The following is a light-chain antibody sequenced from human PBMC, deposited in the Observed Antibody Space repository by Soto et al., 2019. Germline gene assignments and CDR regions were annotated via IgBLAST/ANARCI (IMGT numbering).Light chain of an antibody. V-gene: IGKV1-39*01. Sequence: DIQMTQSPSSLSASVGDRVPITCRASQSISSYLNWYQQKPGKAPKLLIYAASSLQSGVQSRFSGSGSGTDVTLTISRLQPEDFATYYGQQSYSTPRTFGQGTKVEIK. CDR3: QQSYSTPRT. CDR1: QSISSY. CDR2: AAS. J-gene: IGKJ1*01.